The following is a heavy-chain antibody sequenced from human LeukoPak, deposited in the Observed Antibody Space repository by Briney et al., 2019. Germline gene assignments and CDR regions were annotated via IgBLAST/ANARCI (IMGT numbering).Heavy chain of an antibody. V-gene: IGHV3-30*03. CDR3: SRALSNTVRGVGDY. CDR1: GFTFSSYG. J-gene: IGHJ4*02. CDR2: ISYDGSNK. Sequence: GGSLRLSCAASGFTFSSYGMHWVRQAPGKGLEWVAVISYDGSNKYYADSVKGRFTISRDNAKNTLYLQMNSLRVEDTAVYYCSRALSNTVRGVGDYWGQGTLVTVSS. D-gene: IGHD3-10*01.